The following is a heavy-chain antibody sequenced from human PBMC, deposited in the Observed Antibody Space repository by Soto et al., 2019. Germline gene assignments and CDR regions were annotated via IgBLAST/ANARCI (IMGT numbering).Heavy chain of an antibody. Sequence: PSETLSLTCAVYGGSFSGYYWSWIRQPPGKGLEWIGYIYYSGSTYYNPSLKSRVTISVDTSKNQFSLKLSSVTAADTAVYYCARTLYGDPMCYFDYWGQGTLVTVSS. J-gene: IGHJ4*02. D-gene: IGHD4-17*01. CDR2: IYYSGST. V-gene: IGHV4-34*09. CDR3: ARTLYGDPMCYFDY. CDR1: GGSFSGYY.